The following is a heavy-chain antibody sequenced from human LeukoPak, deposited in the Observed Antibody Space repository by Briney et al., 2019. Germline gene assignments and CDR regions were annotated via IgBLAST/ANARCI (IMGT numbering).Heavy chain of an antibody. CDR1: GGSISSGGYY. J-gene: IGHJ4*02. Sequence: PSETLSLTCTVSGGSISSGGYYWSWLRQHPGKGLDWIAYTYYSGTTYYNPSLKRPFTISVDTSKNQFSLNLSSVTAADTAVYYCASSPLGYSFDYWGQGTLVTVSS. V-gene: IGHV4-31*01. CDR3: ASSPLGYSFDY. CDR2: TYYSGTT.